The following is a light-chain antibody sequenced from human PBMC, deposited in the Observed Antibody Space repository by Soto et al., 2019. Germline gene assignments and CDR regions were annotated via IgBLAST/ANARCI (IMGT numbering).Light chain of an antibody. J-gene: IGLJ2*01. Sequence: QPVLTQSPSASASLGASVKLTCTLSSGHSSYAIAWHQQQPEKGPRYLMKLNSDGSHSKGDGIPDRFSGSSSGAERYLTISGLQCEDEADYYCQTWGTGMVFGGGTKVTVL. V-gene: IGLV4-69*01. CDR3: QTWGTGMV. CDR1: SGHSSYA. CDR2: LNSDGSH.